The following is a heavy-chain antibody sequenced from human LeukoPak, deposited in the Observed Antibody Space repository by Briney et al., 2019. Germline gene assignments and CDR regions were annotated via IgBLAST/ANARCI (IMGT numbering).Heavy chain of an antibody. CDR3: ARGITIFGVVIGRHYMDV. D-gene: IGHD3-3*01. CDR1: GGSISSGDYD. CDR2: IYYSGST. Sequence: SETLSLTCTVSGGSISSGDYDWSWIRQPPGKGLEWIGYIYYSGSTYYNPSLKSRVTISVDTSKNQFSLKLSSVTAADTAVYYCARGITIFGVVIGRHYMDVWGKGTTVTVSS. J-gene: IGHJ6*03. V-gene: IGHV4-30-4*08.